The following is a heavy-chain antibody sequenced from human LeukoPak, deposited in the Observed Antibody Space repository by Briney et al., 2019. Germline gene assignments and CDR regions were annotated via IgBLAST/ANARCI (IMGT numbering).Heavy chain of an antibody. Sequence: GGSLRLSCAASGFTFSSYGMHWVRQAPGKGLEWVAVILSDGSKEFYTDSVKGRFTISRDNSKNTLYLQMNSLSAEDTAVYYCALGEPRSPFDYWGQGTLVTVSS. CDR1: GFTFSSYG. CDR3: ALGEPRSPFDY. J-gene: IGHJ4*02. CDR2: ILSDGSKE. V-gene: IGHV3-33*01. D-gene: IGHD1-26*01.